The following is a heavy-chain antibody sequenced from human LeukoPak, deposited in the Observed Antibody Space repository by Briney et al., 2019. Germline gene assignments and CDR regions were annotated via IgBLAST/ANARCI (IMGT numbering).Heavy chain of an antibody. V-gene: IGHV1-18*01. Sequence: ASVKVSCKTSGYTFASDGISWVRQAPGQGLEWMGWIGTYKGNTNYAQMFQGRVTMTTDTSTSTAYMELKNLRSDDTAVYYCARTPGMVVVKTFYCMDVWGQGTTVTVSS. D-gene: IGHD3-22*01. CDR3: ARTPGMVVVKTFYCMDV. J-gene: IGHJ6*02. CDR1: GYTFASDG. CDR2: IGTYKGNT.